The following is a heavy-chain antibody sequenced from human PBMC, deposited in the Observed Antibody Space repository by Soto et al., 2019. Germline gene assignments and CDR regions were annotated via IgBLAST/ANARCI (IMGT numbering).Heavy chain of an antibody. CDR1: GFTFSSYS. CDR3: ARGGDIVVVPHYYYMDV. D-gene: IGHD2-2*01. Sequence: GGSLRLSCAASGFTFSSYSMNWVRQAPGKGLEWVSSISSSSSYIYYADSVKGRFTISRDNAKNSLYLQMNSLRAEDTAVYYCARGGDIVVVPHYYYMDVWGKGTTVTVSS. J-gene: IGHJ6*03. CDR2: ISSSSSYI. V-gene: IGHV3-21*01.